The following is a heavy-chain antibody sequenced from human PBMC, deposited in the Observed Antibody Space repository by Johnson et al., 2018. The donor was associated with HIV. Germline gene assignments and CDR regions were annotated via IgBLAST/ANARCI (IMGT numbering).Heavy chain of an antibody. Sequence: VQLVESGGGVVRPGGSLRLSCGASGFTFSNYWMQWVRQAPGKGLVWVSRITGDGSRSTYAESVKGRFNIASDNAKNSLDLQMISLRAEDTALYYCAKLPYYYDSSGYSDDAFDIWGQGTMVTVSS. J-gene: IGHJ3*02. CDR3: AKLPYYYDSSGYSDDAFDI. CDR2: ITGDGSRS. V-gene: IGHV3-74*02. CDR1: GFTFSNYW. D-gene: IGHD3-22*01.